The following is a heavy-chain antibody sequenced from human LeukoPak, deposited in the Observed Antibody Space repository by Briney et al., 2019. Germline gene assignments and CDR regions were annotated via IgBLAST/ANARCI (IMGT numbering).Heavy chain of an antibody. CDR3: AKGVSGYGSGRPFDY. CDR2: ISDSGTST. D-gene: IGHD3-10*01. Sequence: GGSLRLSCAASGFTFSSYAMIWFRQAPGKGLEWVSLISDSGTSTYYPDSVKGRFTISRDNSKNTVYLQMNSLRAEDTAVYYCAKGVSGYGSGRPFDYWGQGTLVTVSS. J-gene: IGHJ4*02. CDR1: GFTFSSYA. V-gene: IGHV3-23*01.